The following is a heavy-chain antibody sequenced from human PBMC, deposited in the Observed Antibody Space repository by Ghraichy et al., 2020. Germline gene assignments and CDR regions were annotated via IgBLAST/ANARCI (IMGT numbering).Heavy chain of an antibody. J-gene: IGHJ5*02. V-gene: IGHV3-48*03. CDR3: ARDPHCTAGCYARFDP. D-gene: IGHD2-8*02. Sequence: GGSLRLSCAASGFTFSSYEMNWVRQAPGKGLEWVSYISSSGTTAYYADSVKGRFTISRDNTKNSLYLQMNSLRAEDTAVYYCARDPHCTAGCYARFDPWGQGTLVSVSS. CDR1: GFTFSSYE. CDR2: ISSSGTTA.